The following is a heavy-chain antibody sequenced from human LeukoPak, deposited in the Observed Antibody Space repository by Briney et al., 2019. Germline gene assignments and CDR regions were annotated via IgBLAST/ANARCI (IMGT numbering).Heavy chain of an antibody. V-gene: IGHV4-59*08. CDR1: GGSISSYY. J-gene: IGHJ6*02. CDR3: ARQFGIAAAGAYYYGMDV. D-gene: IGHD6-13*01. CDR2: IYYSGST. Sequence: SVTLSLTCTVSGGSISSYYWSWIRQPPGKGLEWIGYIYYSGSTNYNPSLKSRVTISVDTSKNQFSLKLSSVTAADTAVYYCARQFGIAAAGAYYYGMDVWGQGTTVTVSS.